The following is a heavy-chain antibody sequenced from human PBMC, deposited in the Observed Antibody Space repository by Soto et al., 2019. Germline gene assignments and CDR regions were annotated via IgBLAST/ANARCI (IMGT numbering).Heavy chain of an antibody. V-gene: IGHV4-30-4*01. Sequence: SETLSLTCTVSGGSISDGAYYWSWIRQPPGKGLEWIGHIYNSGNTYNNPSLRSRLTISLDTSKSQFSLNLNSVTAADTAVYYCASGLSGDKVDQWGQGTLVTVSS. CDR1: GGSISDGAYY. CDR2: IYNSGNT. CDR3: ASGLSGDKVDQ. J-gene: IGHJ4*02. D-gene: IGHD2-21*01.